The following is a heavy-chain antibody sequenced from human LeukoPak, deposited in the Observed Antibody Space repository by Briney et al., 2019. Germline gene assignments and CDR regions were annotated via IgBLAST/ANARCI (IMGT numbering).Heavy chain of an antibody. CDR1: GFTFSSYV. Sequence: GRSLRLSCAASGFTFSSYVIHWVRQAPGKGLEWVAMISYDGSGTHYADSVKGRFSISRDNSKNTLYLQMNSLESEDTAVYYCARDSGYCSSTGCYVHYFDYWGQGTLVTVSS. V-gene: IGHV3-30-3*01. CDR3: ARDSGYCSSTGCYVHYFDY. CDR2: ISYDGSGT. D-gene: IGHD2-2*01. J-gene: IGHJ4*02.